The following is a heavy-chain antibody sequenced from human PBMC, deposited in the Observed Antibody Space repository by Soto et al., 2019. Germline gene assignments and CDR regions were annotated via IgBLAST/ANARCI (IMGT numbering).Heavy chain of an antibody. J-gene: IGHJ4*02. D-gene: IGHD5-18*01. CDR2: INPGSVTR. V-gene: IGHV3-48*02. CDR1: GLTFTTYN. Sequence: EVQLVESGGGLVQPGGSLRLSCAVSGLTFTTYNFNWVRQAPGKGLEWISFINPGSVTRHYADSVKGRFTISRDNAKNSLYLQMNSLTDADTAVYYCARACKGNSYGYFYWGQGTLVTVSS. CDR3: ARACKGNSYGYFY.